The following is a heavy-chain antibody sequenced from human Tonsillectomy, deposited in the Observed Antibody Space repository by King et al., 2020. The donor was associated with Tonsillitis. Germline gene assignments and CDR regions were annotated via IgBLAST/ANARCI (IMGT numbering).Heavy chain of an antibody. CDR3: AKGGGSGNYYGMDV. D-gene: IGHD3-10*01. CDR1: GFTFSSYA. V-gene: IGHV3-23*04. Sequence: VQLVESGGGLVQPGGSLRLSCAASGFTFSSYAMSWVRQAPGQGLDWVSVISGSGGSRYYADSVKGRFTISRDNSKSTLYLKMNRVRAEDTAVYYCAKGGGSGNYYGMDVWGQGTTVTVSS. J-gene: IGHJ6*02. CDR2: ISGSGGSR.